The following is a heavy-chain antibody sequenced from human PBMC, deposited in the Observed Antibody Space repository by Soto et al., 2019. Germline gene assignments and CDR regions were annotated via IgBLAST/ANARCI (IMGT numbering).Heavy chain of an antibody. V-gene: IGHV1-18*01. J-gene: IGHJ5*02. CDR3: GRGVGSGTYYTQYNWFDP. Sequence: GASVKVSCKASGYTFTNYGISWVRQAPGQGLEWMGWINTYNGNTNHAQKLQGRVTMTTDTSTSTAYMELRSLRSDDTAVYYCGRGVGSGTYYTQYNWFDPWGQGTLVTVS. CDR1: GYTFTNYG. CDR2: INTYNGNT. D-gene: IGHD3-10*01.